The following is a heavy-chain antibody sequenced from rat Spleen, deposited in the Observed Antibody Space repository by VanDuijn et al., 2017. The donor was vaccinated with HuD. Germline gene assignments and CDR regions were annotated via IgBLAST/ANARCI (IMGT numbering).Heavy chain of an antibody. CDR2: IRYDGSSI. CDR1: GFTFSDYY. D-gene: IGHD1-6*01. V-gene: IGHV5-7*01. CDR3: ARPVYYGPYWYFDF. J-gene: IGHJ1*01. Sequence: EVQLVESDGGLVQPGRSLKLSCAASGFTFSDYYMAWVRQAPRKGLEWVAIIRYDGSSIYYRDSVKGRFTISRDNAKSTLYLQMNSLRSEDTATYYCARPVYYGPYWYFDFWGPGTMVTVSS.